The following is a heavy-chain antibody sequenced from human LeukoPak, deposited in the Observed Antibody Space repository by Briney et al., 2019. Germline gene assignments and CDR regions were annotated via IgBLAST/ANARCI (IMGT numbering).Heavy chain of an antibody. CDR1: GGSISSGGYS. J-gene: IGHJ4*02. CDR3: ARIDIVXXTPDY. V-gene: IGHV4-31*03. CDR2: IYYSGST. Sequence: SQTLSLTCTVSGGSISSGGYSWSWIRQHPGKGLEWIGYIYYSGSTYYNPSLKSRVTISVDTSKNQFSLKLSSVTAADTAVYYCARIDIVXXTPDYWGQGTLVTVSS. D-gene: IGHD5-12*01.